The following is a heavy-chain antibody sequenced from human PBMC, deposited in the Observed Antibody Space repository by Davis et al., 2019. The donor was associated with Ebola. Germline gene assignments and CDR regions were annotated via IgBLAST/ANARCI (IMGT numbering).Heavy chain of an antibody. CDR2: IKQDGSEK. Sequence: GESLKISCAASGFTFSNAWMSWVRQAPGKGLEWVANIKQDGSEKYYVDSVKGRFTISRDNAKNSLYLQMNSLRAEDTAVYYCARDGKCSSTSCYVYYYYYMDVWGKGTTVTVSS. J-gene: IGHJ6*03. V-gene: IGHV3-7*01. CDR3: ARDGKCSSTSCYVYYYYYMDV. D-gene: IGHD2-2*01. CDR1: GFTFSNAW.